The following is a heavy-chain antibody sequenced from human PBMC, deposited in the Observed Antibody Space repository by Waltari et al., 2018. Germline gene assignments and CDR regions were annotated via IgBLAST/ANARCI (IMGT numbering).Heavy chain of an antibody. CDR2: IKQDGSEK. V-gene: IGHV3-7*01. CDR3: ARDSRWGMDYFDY. Sequence: EVQLVESGGGLVQPGGSLRLSCAASGFTCSSYWMSWVRQAPGKGLEWVANIKQDGSEKYYVDSVKGRFTISRDNAKNSLYLQMNSLRAEDTAVYYCARDSRWGMDYFDYWGQGTLVTVSS. J-gene: IGHJ4*02. D-gene: IGHD3-16*01. CDR1: GFTCSSYW.